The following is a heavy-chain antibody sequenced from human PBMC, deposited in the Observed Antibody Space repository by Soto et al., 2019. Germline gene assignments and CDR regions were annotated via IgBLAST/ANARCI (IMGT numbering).Heavy chain of an antibody. D-gene: IGHD2-2*01. Sequence: SETLSLTCTVSGASINNYYWRWIRQPPGKGLEWIGNIYYSGSSNYNPSLKSRVTISVDTSKNYFSLKLSSVTAADTAMYYCASSHAWSTFDHWGLGTLVTVSS. V-gene: IGHV4-59*08. CDR1: GASINNYY. J-gene: IGHJ4*02. CDR3: ASSHAWSTFDH. CDR2: IYYSGSS.